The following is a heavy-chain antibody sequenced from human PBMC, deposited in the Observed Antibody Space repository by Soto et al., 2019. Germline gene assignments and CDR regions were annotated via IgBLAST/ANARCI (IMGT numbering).Heavy chain of an antibody. Sequence: SETLSLTCTVSGGSISSYYWSWIRQPPGKGLEWIGYIYYSGSTNYNPSLKSRVTISVDTSKNQFSLKLSSVTAADTAVYYCASQQLDAYFDYWGQGTLVTVSS. V-gene: IGHV4-59*08. J-gene: IGHJ4*02. CDR1: GGSISSYY. D-gene: IGHD6-13*01. CDR2: IYYSGST. CDR3: ASQQLDAYFDY.